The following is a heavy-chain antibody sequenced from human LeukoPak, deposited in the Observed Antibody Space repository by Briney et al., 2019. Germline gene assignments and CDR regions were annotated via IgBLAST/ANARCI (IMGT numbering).Heavy chain of an antibody. J-gene: IGHJ3*02. D-gene: IGHD1-26*01. V-gene: IGHV4-59*01. CDR3: ARDVPLKWELDDAFDI. CDR1: GGSISSYN. CDR2: IYYSGST. Sequence: SVTLSLTCTVSGGSISSYNWSWIRQPPGKGLEWIGYIYYSGSTNYNPSLKSRVTISVDTSKNQFSLKLSSVTAADTAVYYCARDVPLKWELDDAFDIWGQGTMVTVSS.